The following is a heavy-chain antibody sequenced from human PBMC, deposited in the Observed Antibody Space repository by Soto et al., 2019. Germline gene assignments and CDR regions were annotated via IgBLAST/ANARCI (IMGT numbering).Heavy chain of an antibody. CDR1: GFTFRNYA. Sequence: GGSLRLSCAASGFTFRNYAMTWARQAPGKGLEWVSSLLRSGSSAYYADSVRGRFTISSDTSASSLYLQMDNLRAEDAAIYYCAEDAISGDGIWLMDSWGQGTVVTVSS. D-gene: IGHD4-17*01. V-gene: IGHV3-23*01. CDR3: AEDAISGDGIWLMDS. CDR2: LLRSGSSA. J-gene: IGHJ5*02.